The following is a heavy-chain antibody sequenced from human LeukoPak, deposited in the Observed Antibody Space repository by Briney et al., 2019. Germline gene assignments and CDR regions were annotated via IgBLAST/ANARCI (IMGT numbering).Heavy chain of an antibody. CDR1: GFTFTNYD. Sequence: ASVKVSCKASGFTFTNYDINWVRQAPGQGLEWMGWLNPKSGDTGYAQKFQGRVAMTRNPPISTAYMELSSLSSEDTAVYYCARGTALSSPLEYWGQGTLVTVSS. CDR3: ARGTALSSPLEY. D-gene: IGHD2-21*02. J-gene: IGHJ4*02. V-gene: IGHV1-8*01. CDR2: LNPKSGDT.